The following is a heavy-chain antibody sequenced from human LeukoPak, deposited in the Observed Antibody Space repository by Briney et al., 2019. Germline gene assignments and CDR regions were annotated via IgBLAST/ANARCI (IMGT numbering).Heavy chain of an antibody. CDR3: ASEYYYGSGSIDAFDI. CDR2: IKQDGSEK. CDR1: GFTFSSYW. V-gene: IGHV3-7*01. J-gene: IGHJ3*02. D-gene: IGHD3-10*01. Sequence: GGSLRLSCAASGFTFSSYWMSWVRQAPGKGLEWVANIKQDGSEKYYVDSVKGRFTISRDNAKNSLYLQMNSLRAEDTAVYYCASEYYYGSGSIDAFDIWGQGTMVTVSS.